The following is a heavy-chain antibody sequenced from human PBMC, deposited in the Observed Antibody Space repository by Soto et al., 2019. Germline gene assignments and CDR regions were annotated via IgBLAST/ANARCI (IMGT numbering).Heavy chain of an antibody. V-gene: IGHV3-23*01. J-gene: IGHJ6*02. CDR1: GFTFSTYG. CDR2: ISTSGGST. CDR3: AKNVLYYYYVMAV. Sequence: GGSLSLSCEASGFTFSTYGMSWVRQAPGKGLEWVSTISTSGGSTYYADSVKGRFTISRDNSKNTLYLQMNSLRAEDTAIFYCAKNVLYYYYVMAVWXQGTTVTVSS.